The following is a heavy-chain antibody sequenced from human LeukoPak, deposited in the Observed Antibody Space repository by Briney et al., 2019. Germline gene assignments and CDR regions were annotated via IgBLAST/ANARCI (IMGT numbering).Heavy chain of an antibody. J-gene: IGHJ4*02. V-gene: IGHV3-48*01. CDR2: ISSSSSTI. CDR3: ARDVTMVRGVIGY. Sequence: GGSLRLSCAASGFTFSSYSMNWVRQAPGKGLEWVSYISSSSSTIYYADSVKGRFTISRDNSKNTLYLQMNSLRAEDTAVYYCARDVTMVRGVIGYWGQGTLVTVSS. CDR1: GFTFSSYS. D-gene: IGHD3-10*01.